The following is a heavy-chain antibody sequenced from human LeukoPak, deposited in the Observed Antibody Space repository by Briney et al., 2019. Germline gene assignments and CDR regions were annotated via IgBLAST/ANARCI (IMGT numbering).Heavy chain of an antibody. D-gene: IGHD3/OR15-3a*01. J-gene: IGHJ4*02. V-gene: IGHV4-38-2*02. CDR2: IYHSGST. CDR3: ARQTGSGLFILP. Sequence: SETLSLTCSVPGYSISSGYYWGWIRQPPGMGLEWIGNIYHSGSTYYNPSLKSQVSISIDTSKNQFSLRLTSVTAADTAVYYCARQTGSGLFILPGGQGTLVTVSS. CDR1: GYSISSGYY.